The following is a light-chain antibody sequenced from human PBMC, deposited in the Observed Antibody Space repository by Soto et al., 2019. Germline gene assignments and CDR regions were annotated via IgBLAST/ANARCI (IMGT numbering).Light chain of an antibody. V-gene: IGKV3-15*01. CDR3: QQYNNWPFT. J-gene: IGKJ3*01. CDR2: GAS. CDR1: QSVSSN. Sequence: EIVMTQSPATLSVSPGERATLSCRASQSVSSNLAWYQQTPGQAPRLLIYGASTRATGIPASFSGSGSGTEFTLTLSSLQSEDFAVYYCQQYNNWPFTFGPGTKLDIK.